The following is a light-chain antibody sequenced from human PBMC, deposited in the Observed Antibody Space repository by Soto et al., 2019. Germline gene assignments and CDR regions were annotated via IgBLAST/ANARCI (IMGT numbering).Light chain of an antibody. CDR3: SSYTTSSTLVL. V-gene: IGLV2-14*03. CDR1: SSDVGDNIH. J-gene: IGLJ2*01. CDR2: DVT. Sequence: QSALTQPASVSGSPGQSITISCSGTSSDVGDNIHVSWYQHHPGKAPKLILYDVTYRPSGVSVRFSGSKSGNTASLTISGLQAEDEADYYCSSYTTSSTLVLFGGGTKLTVL.